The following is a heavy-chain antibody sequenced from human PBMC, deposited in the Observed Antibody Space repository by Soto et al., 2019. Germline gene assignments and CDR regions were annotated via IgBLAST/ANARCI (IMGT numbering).Heavy chain of an antibody. CDR1: GFTFSSYA. D-gene: IGHD3-22*01. J-gene: IGHJ4*02. V-gene: IGHV3-23*01. Sequence: GGSLRLSCAASGFTFSSYAMSWVRQAPGKGLEWVSAISGSGGSTYYADSVKGRFTISRDNSKNTLYLQMNSLRAEDTAVYYCAKWTQSGYYDSSGYYYDYWGQGTLVTVSS. CDR3: AKWTQSGYYDSSGYYYDY. CDR2: ISGSGGST.